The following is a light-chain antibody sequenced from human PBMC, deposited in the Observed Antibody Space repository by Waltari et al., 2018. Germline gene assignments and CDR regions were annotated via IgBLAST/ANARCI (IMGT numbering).Light chain of an antibody. CDR1: QSVDIW. V-gene: IGKV1-5*03. J-gene: IGKJ4*01. Sequence: IQLTQSPSSLSASLGDRVTITCRACQSVDIWLAWYQQKPGKAPKLLIYKTSTLQSGVPSRFSGSGSGTEFRLTISSLQPGDSATYYCQQYNLSPITFGGGTKVEI. CDR2: KTS. CDR3: QQYNLSPIT.